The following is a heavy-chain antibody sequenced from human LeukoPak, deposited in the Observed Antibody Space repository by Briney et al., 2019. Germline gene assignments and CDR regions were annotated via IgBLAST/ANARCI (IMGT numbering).Heavy chain of an antibody. CDR1: GGSISSSSYY. D-gene: IGHD3-10*01. Sequence: SETLSLTCTVSGGSISSSSYYWGWIRQPPGKGLEWIGSIYYSGSTYYNPSLKSRVTISVDTSKNQFSLKLSSVTAADTAVYYCARLPPPALDRGSGSFDYWGQGTLVTVSS. V-gene: IGHV4-39*01. CDR2: IYYSGST. CDR3: ARLPPPALDRGSGSFDY. J-gene: IGHJ4*02.